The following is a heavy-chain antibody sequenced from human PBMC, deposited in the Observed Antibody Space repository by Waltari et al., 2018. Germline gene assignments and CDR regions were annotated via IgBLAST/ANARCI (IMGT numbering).Heavy chain of an antibody. Sequence: QVQLQQWGAGLLKPSETLSLTCAVYGGSFSGYYWSWIRQPPGKGLEWIGEINHSGSTNSTPSLKIRVTISADTSKNEFSPKLSSVTAADTAVYYCARVIGPQRAAYKFDYWGQGTLVTVSS. V-gene: IGHV4-34*01. CDR2: INHSGST. J-gene: IGHJ4*02. CDR1: GGSFSGYY. D-gene: IGHD1-1*01. CDR3: ARVIGPQRAAYKFDY.